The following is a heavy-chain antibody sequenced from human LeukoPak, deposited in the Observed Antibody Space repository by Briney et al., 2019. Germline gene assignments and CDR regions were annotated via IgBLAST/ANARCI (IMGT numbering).Heavy chain of an antibody. Sequence: SETLSLTCTVSGGSISSYYWSWIRQPPGKGLEWIGYIYYSGSTNYNPSLKSRVTISVDTSKNQFSLKLSSVTAADTAVYYCARIGGIGGDYFDSWGQGTLVTVSS. CDR2: IYYSGST. V-gene: IGHV4-59*01. J-gene: IGHJ4*02. D-gene: IGHD1-26*01. CDR3: ARIGGIGGDYFDS. CDR1: GGSISSYY.